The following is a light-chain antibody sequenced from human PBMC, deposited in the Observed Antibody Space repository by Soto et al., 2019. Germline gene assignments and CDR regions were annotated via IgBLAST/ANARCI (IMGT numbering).Light chain of an antibody. CDR1: SSNVGTNT. V-gene: IGLV1-44*01. J-gene: IGLJ1*01. CDR3: ATWDDSLNGYV. CDR2: GNN. Sequence: QSVLTQPPSASGTPGQRVTISCSGGSSNVGTNTVYWYQHLPGTAPKLLIYGNNQRPSRVPDRFSGSSSGTSTSLAISGLRSEDESDYYCATWDDSLNGYVFGTGTKVTVL.